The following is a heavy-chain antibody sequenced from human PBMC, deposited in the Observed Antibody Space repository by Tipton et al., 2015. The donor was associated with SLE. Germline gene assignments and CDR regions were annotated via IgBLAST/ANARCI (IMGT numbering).Heavy chain of an antibody. CDR2: INHSGST. J-gene: IGHJ4*02. CDR1: GGSFSGYY. D-gene: IGHD3-3*01. Sequence: TLSLTCAVYGGSFSGYYWSWIRQPPGKGLEWIGEINHSGSTNYNPSLKSRVTIALDTSKNQLSLKLTSVTAADTAVYYCARQVVSRYLEVHFDFWGQGKMVTVSS. CDR3: ARQVVSRYLEVHFDF. V-gene: IGHV4-34*01.